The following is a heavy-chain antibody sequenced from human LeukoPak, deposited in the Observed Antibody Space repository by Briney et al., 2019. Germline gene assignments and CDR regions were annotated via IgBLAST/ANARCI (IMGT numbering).Heavy chain of an antibody. CDR1: GFTFSDHY. D-gene: IGHD3-16*01. J-gene: IGHJ4*02. Sequence: NPGGSLRLSCSASGFTFSDHYMSWIRQAPGKGLEWVSYITNSGTSMEYADSVKGRFTISRDDAKNSLYLQMDSLRAEDAAVYYCGRGHWGLDYWGQGSLVTVSS. V-gene: IGHV3-11*01. CDR3: GRGHWGLDY. CDR2: ITNSGTSM.